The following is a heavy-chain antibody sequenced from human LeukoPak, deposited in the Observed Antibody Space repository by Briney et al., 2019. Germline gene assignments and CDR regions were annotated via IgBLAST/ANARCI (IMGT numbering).Heavy chain of an antibody. CDR3: ARGGHDILTGPTYTEYYYYGMDV. CDR1: GFTVSSNY. V-gene: IGHV3-53*04. Sequence: PGGSLRLSCAASGFTVSSNYMSWVRQAPGKGLEWVSVIYSGGSTYYADSVKGRFTISRHNSKSTLYLQMNSLRAEDTAVYYCARGGHDILTGPTYTEYYYYGMDVWGQGTTVTVSS. D-gene: IGHD3-9*01. J-gene: IGHJ6*02. CDR2: IYSGGST.